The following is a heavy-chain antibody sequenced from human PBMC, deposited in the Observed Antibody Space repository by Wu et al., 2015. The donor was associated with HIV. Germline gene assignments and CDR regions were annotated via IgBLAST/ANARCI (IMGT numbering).Heavy chain of an antibody. CDR3: ARPNYGYAYDVFDV. V-gene: IGHV1-69*15. CDR2: VIPIFDRT. D-gene: IGHD5-12*01. J-gene: IGHJ3*01. Sequence: QVHLVQSGAEVKKPGSSVKVSCKISGAAFSNYATSWVRQAPGQGPEWMGKVIPIFDRTKYAQKFQGRISITADESTSTVFLEVSGLRFDDTAVYYCARPNYGYAYDVFDVWGQGTLISVSS. CDR1: GAAFSNYA.